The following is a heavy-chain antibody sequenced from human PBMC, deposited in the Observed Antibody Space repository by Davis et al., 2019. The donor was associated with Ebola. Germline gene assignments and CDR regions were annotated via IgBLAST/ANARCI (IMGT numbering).Heavy chain of an antibody. V-gene: IGHV3-30-3*01. J-gene: IGHJ4*02. D-gene: IGHD2-15*01. CDR1: GFTFSSYA. CDR2: ISYDGGNQ. CDR3: ARDPAAYLVVVLAATPHFDY. Sequence: GESLKISCAASGFTFSSYAMHWVRQAPGKGLEWLAVISYDGGNQFYADSVKGRFTISRDTSQNTVYLQMNSMRSEDTAVYYCARDPAAYLVVVLAATPHFDYWGQGTLVTVSS.